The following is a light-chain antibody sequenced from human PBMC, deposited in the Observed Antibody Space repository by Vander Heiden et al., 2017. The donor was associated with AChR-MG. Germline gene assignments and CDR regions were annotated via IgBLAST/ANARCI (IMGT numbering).Light chain of an antibody. J-gene: IGLJ3*02. CDR3: CSYAGSSSWV. V-gene: IGLV2-23*02. CDR2: EVT. Sequence: QSALTQPASVSGSPGQSITISCTGTSSDVGSYNLVSWYQQHPGKAPKLMIYEVTKRPSGVSNHFSGPKSGNTASLTISGLQADDEADYYCCSYAGSSSWVFGGGTKLTVL. CDR1: SSDVGSYNL.